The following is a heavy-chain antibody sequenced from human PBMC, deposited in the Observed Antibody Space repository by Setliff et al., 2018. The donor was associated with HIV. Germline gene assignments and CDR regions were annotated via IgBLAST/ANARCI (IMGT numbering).Heavy chain of an antibody. D-gene: IGHD6-19*01. V-gene: IGHV4-39*01. CDR1: GGSISSSSHY. J-gene: IGHJ4*02. CDR3: ARLGRGIAVAGTRIDY. Sequence: PSETLSLTCTVSGGSISSSSHYWGWIRQSPGTGLEWIGSIYYSGSTYYNSSLKSRVTIFVDTSKNQLALKLRSVTAADTAVYYCARLGRGIAVAGTRIDYWGRGTLVTVSS. CDR2: IYYSGST.